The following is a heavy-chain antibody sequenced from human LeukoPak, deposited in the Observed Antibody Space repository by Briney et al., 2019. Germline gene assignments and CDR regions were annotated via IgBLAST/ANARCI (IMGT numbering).Heavy chain of an antibody. J-gene: IGHJ4*02. V-gene: IGHV3-20*04. D-gene: IGHD3-22*01. CDR3: ARKNYYDSSGYYSD. Sequence: GRSLRLSWAASGFTVDDYGMSWVRLAPGKGLEWVSGINWNGGSTGYADSMQGRFTISRDNAKNSLHLQMNSLRAENTALYYCARKNYYDSSGYYSDWGQGTLVTVSS. CDR1: GFTVDDYG. CDR2: INWNGGST.